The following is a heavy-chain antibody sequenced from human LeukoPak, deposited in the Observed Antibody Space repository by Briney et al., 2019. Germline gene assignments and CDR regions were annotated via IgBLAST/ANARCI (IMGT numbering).Heavy chain of an antibody. CDR3: ARLRGIGADDY. CDR1: GGSLSGYY. CDR2: INHSGST. V-gene: IGHV4-34*01. D-gene: IGHD1-26*01. Sequence: SETLSLTCAVYGGSLSGYYWSWIRQPPGKGLEWIGEINHSGSTNYNPSLKSRVTISVDTSKNQFSLKLSSVTAADTAVYYCARLRGIGADDYWGQGTLVTVSS. J-gene: IGHJ4*02.